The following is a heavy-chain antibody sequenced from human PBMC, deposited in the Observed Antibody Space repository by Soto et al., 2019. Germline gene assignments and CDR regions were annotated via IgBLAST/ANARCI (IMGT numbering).Heavy chain of an antibody. V-gene: IGHV3-23*01. J-gene: IGHJ4*02. D-gene: IGHD6-6*01. CDR2: ISGSGGST. Sequence: GGSLRLSCAASGFTFSSYAMNWVCQAPGNGLQWVSAISGSGGSTYYADSVEGRLTISRDNSKNTLYLQINSLRAEDTAVYYCAKEGSTSYAFFDSWGQGTLVTVSS. CDR1: GFTFSSYA. CDR3: AKEGSTSYAFFDS.